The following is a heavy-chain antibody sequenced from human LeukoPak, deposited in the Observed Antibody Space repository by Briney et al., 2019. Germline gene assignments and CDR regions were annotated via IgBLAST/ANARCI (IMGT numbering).Heavy chain of an antibody. CDR2: ISYDGSNK. CDR1: GFTFSSYA. CDR3: ARDSVDYFDY. J-gene: IGHJ4*02. Sequence: GRSLRLSCAASGFTFSSYAMHWVRQAPGKGLEWVAVISYDGSNKYYADSVKGRFTISRDNSKNTLYLQMNSLRAEDTAVYYCARDSVDYFDYWGQGTLVTVSS. V-gene: IGHV3-30-3*01.